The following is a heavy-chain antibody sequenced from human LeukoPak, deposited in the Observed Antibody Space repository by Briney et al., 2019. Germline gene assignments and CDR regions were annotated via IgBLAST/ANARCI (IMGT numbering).Heavy chain of an antibody. J-gene: IGHJ4*02. Sequence: GGSLRLSCAASGFTFSSYWMSWVRQAPGKGLEWVANIKQDGSEKYYVDSVKGRFTISRDNAKNSLYLQMNSLRAEDTAVYYCARVHGAGSPRGFDYWGQGTLVTVSS. D-gene: IGHD3-10*01. V-gene: IGHV3-7*01. CDR2: IKQDGSEK. CDR1: GFTFSSYW. CDR3: ARVHGAGSPRGFDY.